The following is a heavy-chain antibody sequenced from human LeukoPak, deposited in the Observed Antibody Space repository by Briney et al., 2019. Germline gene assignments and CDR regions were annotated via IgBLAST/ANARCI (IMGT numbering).Heavy chain of an antibody. Sequence: SETLSLTCTVSGASISDGDYYWSWIRQPAGRGLEWIGRIYTSGSTSYNPSLESRVSISVDTSRNHFSLTLTSVTAADTAVYFCAGRYLPKTVTTFDYWGQGTLVTVSS. CDR3: AGRYLPKTVTTFDY. D-gene: IGHD4-17*01. J-gene: IGHJ4*02. CDR2: IYTSGST. V-gene: IGHV4-61*02. CDR1: GASISDGDYY.